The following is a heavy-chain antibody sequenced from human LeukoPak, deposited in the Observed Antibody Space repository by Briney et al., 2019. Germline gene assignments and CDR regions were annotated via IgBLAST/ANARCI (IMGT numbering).Heavy chain of an antibody. CDR3: ARGSNTAVRY. V-gene: IGHV4-34*01. J-gene: IGHJ4*02. Sequence: PSETLSLTCAVYGGSFSGYYWSWIRQPPGKGLEWIGEINHSGSTNYNPSLKSRVTISVDTSKNQFSLKLSSVTAADTAVYYCARGSNTAVRYWGQGTLVTVSS. D-gene: IGHD5-18*01. CDR1: GGSFSGYY. CDR2: INHSGST.